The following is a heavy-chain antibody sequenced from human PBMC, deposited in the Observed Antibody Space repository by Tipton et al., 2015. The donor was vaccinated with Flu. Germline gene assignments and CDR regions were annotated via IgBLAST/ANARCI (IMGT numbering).Heavy chain of an antibody. CDR1: GYNFASEW. Sequence: EVQLVQSGAEVKKSGESLKISCKASGYNFASEWIVWVRQMPGKGLEWMGVIFPRDSDTQYSPSFEGQVTLSADKSISTAYLQWSSLKASDTAMYYCARVNSINPLHRIRGLLDVWGQGTTVTVSS. D-gene: IGHD2-15*01. CDR3: ARVNSINPLHRIRGLLDV. J-gene: IGHJ6*02. V-gene: IGHV5-51*01. CDR2: IFPRDSDT.